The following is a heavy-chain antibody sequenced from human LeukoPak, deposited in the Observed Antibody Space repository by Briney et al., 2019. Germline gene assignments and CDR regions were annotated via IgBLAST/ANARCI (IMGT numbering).Heavy chain of an antibody. CDR3: ARGGYYDSSGYPDAFDI. J-gene: IGHJ3*02. Sequence: SETLSLTCTVSGGSISSYYWSWIRQPPGKGLEWIGYIYYSGSTNYNPSLKSRVTISVDRSKNQFSLKLSSVTAADTAVYYCARGGYYDSSGYPDAFDIWGQGTMVTVSS. CDR2: IYYSGST. CDR1: GGSISSYY. V-gene: IGHV4-59*12. D-gene: IGHD3-22*01.